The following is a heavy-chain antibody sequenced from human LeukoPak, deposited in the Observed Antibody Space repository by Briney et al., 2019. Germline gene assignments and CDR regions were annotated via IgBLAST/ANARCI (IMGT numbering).Heavy chain of an antibody. CDR3: ARINYRAFSI. V-gene: IGHV3-66*01. Sequence: GGSLRLSCVASAFTVSTNYMIWVRQAPGKGLEWVSLIYGGGSTYYADSVKGRVTISRDNSKNTVFLQMNSLRAEDTALYYCARINYRAFSIWGQGTMVTVSS. CDR1: AFTVSTNY. CDR2: IYGGGST. J-gene: IGHJ3*02. D-gene: IGHD4-11*01.